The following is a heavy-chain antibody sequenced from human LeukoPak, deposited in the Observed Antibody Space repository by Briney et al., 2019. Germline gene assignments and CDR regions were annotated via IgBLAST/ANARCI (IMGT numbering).Heavy chain of an antibody. CDR2: INHSGST. CDR1: GGSFSGYY. D-gene: IGHD3-10*01. CDR3: ARHHRLYNYYGSGSYYKGTLDY. Sequence: PSETLSLTCAVYGGSFSGYYWSWIRQPPGKRLEWIGEINHSGSTNYNPSLKSRATISVDTSKNQFYLKLSSVTAADTAVYYCARHHRLYNYYGSGSYYKGTLDYWGQGTLVTVSS. V-gene: IGHV4-34*01. J-gene: IGHJ4*02.